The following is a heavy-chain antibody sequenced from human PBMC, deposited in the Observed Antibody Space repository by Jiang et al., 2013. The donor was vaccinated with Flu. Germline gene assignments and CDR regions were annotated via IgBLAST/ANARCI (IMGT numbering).Heavy chain of an antibody. CDR2: TYYRSKWYN. CDR3: ARDGRTGTISFYFDY. CDR1: SVSSNTAA. D-gene: IGHD1-7*01. Sequence: SVSSNTAAWNWIRQSPSRGLEWLGRTYYRSKWYNDYAVSVKSRITINPDTSKNQFSLQLNSVTPEDTAVYYCARDGRTGTISFYFDYWGQGTLVTVSS. J-gene: IGHJ4*02. V-gene: IGHV6-1*01.